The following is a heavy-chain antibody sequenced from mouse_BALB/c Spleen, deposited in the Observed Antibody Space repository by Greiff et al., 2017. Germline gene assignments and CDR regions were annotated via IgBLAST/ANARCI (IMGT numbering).Heavy chain of an antibody. CDR3: AKFITTVAYYFDY. V-gene: IGHV5-6-3*01. J-gene: IGHJ2*01. CDR1: GFTFSSYG. Sequence: EVMLVESGGGLVQPGGSLKLSCAASGFTFSSYGMSWVRQTPDKRLELVATINSNGGSTYYPDSVKGRFTISRDNAKNTLYLQMSSLKSDDTAMYYCAKFITTVAYYFDYWGQGTTLTVSS. CDR2: INSNGGST. D-gene: IGHD1-1*01.